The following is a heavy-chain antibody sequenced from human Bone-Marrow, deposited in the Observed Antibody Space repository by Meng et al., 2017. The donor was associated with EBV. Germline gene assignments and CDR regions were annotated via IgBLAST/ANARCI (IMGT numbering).Heavy chain of an antibody. Sequence: EVKLVESGXXXXXPXXAXXLSCAASGTVTFSNYGKSWVRQAPGKGLEWVSSSSSTGTHIHYADSVKGRFTISRDNSKKSVYLQMSGLRAEDTAVYYCTRVSANCVDYWGMGTLVTVAS. J-gene: IGHJ4*02. CDR1: GTVTFSNYG. CDR3: TRVSANCVDY. CDR2: SSSTGTHI. V-gene: IGHV3-21*01. D-gene: IGHD4/OR15-4a*01.